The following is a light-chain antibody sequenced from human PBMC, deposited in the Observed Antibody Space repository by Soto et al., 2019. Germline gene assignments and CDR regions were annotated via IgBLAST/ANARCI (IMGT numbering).Light chain of an antibody. J-gene: IGKJ2*01. Sequence: DIQMTQSPSTLSASVGDRVTITCRASHSMSTWLAWYQQKPGRAPKVLIYDASSLASGVPSRFSGSGSGSEFTLTISSLQPDHIATYYCQQSNAYFGQGTKLEIK. CDR2: DAS. CDR1: HSMSTW. V-gene: IGKV1-5*01. CDR3: QQSNAY.